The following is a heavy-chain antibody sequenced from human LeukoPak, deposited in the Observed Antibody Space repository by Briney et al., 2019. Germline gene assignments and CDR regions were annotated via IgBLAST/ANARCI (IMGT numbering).Heavy chain of an antibody. V-gene: IGHV3-30*04. J-gene: IGHJ6*03. CDR3: AREVPYYYYMDV. CDR2: ISYDGSNK. Sequence: PGGSLRLSCAASGFTFSSYAMHWVRQAPGKGLEWVAVISYDGSNKYYADSVKGRFTIFRDNAKKSLYLQMNSLRAGDTAVYYCAREVPYYYYMDVWGKGTTVTVSS. CDR1: GFTFSSYA.